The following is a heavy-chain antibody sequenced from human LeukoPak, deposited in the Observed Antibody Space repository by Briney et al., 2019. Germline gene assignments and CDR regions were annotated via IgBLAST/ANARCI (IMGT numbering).Heavy chain of an antibody. V-gene: IGHV1-69*01. CDR1: GGTFSSYA. Sequence: GSSVKVSCKASGGTFSSYAISWVRQAPGQGLEWMGGIIPIFGTANYAQKFQGRVTITADESTSTAYMELSSLRSEDTAVYYCARDGGDYDFWSGYLHYFDYWGQGTLVTASS. CDR2: IIPIFGTA. D-gene: IGHD3-3*01. J-gene: IGHJ4*02. CDR3: ARDGGDYDFWSGYLHYFDY.